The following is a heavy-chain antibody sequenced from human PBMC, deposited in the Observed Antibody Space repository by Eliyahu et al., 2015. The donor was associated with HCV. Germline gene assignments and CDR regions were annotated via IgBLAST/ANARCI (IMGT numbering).Heavy chain of an antibody. CDR3: ASGGGGIAVAGTGGWFDP. CDR2: IHYSGST. V-gene: IGHV4-59*01. CDR1: AGSXTTXY. Sequence: QVQLQESGPGLVKPSETLSLPCTVSAGSXTTXYWSXXRQPPGKGLEWIGYIHYSGSTHYNPSLKSRVTMSVDTSKNQFSLNLTSLTAADTAVYYCASGGGGIAVAGTGGWFDPWGQGTLVTVSS. J-gene: IGHJ5*02. D-gene: IGHD6-19*01.